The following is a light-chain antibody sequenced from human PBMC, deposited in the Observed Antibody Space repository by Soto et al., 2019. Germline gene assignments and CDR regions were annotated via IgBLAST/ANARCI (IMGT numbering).Light chain of an antibody. J-gene: IGLJ1*01. Sequence: QSALTQPASVSGSPGQSITISCTGTSSDVGGYNYVSWYQHHPGKAPKLIIYDVTNRPSGVSNPFSGSKSGNTASLTISGLPPEDEADYYRSSYTTSNTRQIVFGTGTKLTVL. V-gene: IGLV2-14*03. CDR3: SSYTTSNTRQIV. CDR1: SSDVGGYNY. CDR2: DVT.